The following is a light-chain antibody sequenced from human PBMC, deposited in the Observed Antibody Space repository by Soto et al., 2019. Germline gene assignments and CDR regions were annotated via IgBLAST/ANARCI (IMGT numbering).Light chain of an antibody. V-gene: IGKV1-39*01. CDR1: QPISNY. Sequence: VQMTQSPSSLSASVGNMVTITCRASQPISNYLNWYQQKAGEAPKXLIFGASSLQSGVPSKFSGIGYGTDFTLIINNLNHDDFATYDCQQTHAVTLTFGQGTRLEIK. CDR2: GAS. CDR3: QQTHAVTLT. J-gene: IGKJ5*01.